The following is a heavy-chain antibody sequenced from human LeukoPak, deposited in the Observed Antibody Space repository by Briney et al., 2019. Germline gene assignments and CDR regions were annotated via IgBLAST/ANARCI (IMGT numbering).Heavy chain of an antibody. Sequence: SETLSLTCTVSGGSISSSSYYWGWIRQPPGKGLEWIGSIYYSGSTYYNPSLKSRVTISVDTSKNQFSLKLSSVTAADTAVYYCARVARSPGGIPLYYYYYYMDVWGKGTTVTVSS. V-gene: IGHV4-39*07. CDR2: IYYSGST. CDR1: GGSISSSSYY. J-gene: IGHJ6*03. CDR3: ARVARSPGGIPLYYYYYYMDV. D-gene: IGHD2-21*01.